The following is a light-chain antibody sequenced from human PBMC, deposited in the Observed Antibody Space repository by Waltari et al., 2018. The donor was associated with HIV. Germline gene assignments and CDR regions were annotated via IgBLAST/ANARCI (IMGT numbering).Light chain of an antibody. CDR3: SSYTSSSTSWV. CDR2: YVI. Sequence: QSALTQPPSASGSPGQSVTISCTGTSSDVGGYNYVSWYQQHPGKAPKLMIKYVINGPSGVSTRFSGSKSGNTASLTISGLQAEDEADYYCSSYTSSSTSWVFGGGTKLTVL. CDR1: SSDVGGYNY. J-gene: IGLJ3*02. V-gene: IGLV2-14*01.